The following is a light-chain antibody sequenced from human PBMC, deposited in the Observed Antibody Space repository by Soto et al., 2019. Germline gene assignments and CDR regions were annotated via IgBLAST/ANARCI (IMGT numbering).Light chain of an antibody. CDR1: QTVSGY. J-gene: IGKJ4*02. V-gene: IGKV3-15*01. CDR3: QMYNNWVGT. CDR2: SIF. Sequence: DIVMTQSPGTLSVFPGERVTLSCRASQTVSGYLDWFQQKPGQAPRLVLHSIFIRAIGVPARFSGSGSETEFTLTISGLQSEDFAVYYCQMYNNWVGTFGGGTKVDIK.